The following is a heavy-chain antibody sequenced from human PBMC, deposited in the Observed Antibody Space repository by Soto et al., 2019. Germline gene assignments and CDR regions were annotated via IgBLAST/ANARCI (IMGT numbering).Heavy chain of an antibody. CDR2: IIPIFGTA. J-gene: IGHJ6*02. Sequence: SVKVSCKASGGTFSSYAISWVRQAPGQGLEWMGGIIPIFGTANYAQKFQGRVTITADESTSTAYMELSSLRSEDTAVYYCARDNRSRAARPDSYYYYGMDVWGQGTTVTVSS. CDR1: GGTFSSYA. D-gene: IGHD6-6*01. CDR3: ARDNRSRAARPDSYYYYGMDV. V-gene: IGHV1-69*13.